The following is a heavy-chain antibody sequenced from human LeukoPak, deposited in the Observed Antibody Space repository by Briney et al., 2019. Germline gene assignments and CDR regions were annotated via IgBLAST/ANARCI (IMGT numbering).Heavy chain of an antibody. CDR1: GGSISSSSYY. J-gene: IGHJ4*02. V-gene: IGHV4-39*01. Sequence: SETLSLTCTVSGGSISSSSYYWGWIRQPPGKGLEWIGSIYYSGSTYYNPSLKSRVTISVDTSKNQFSLKLSSVTAADTAVYYCANTYYDFWSGQSPIDYWGQGTLVTVSS. CDR2: IYYSGST. CDR3: ANTYYDFWSGQSPIDY. D-gene: IGHD3-3*01.